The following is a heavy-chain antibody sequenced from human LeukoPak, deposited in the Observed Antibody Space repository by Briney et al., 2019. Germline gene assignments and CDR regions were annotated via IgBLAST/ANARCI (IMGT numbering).Heavy chain of an antibody. J-gene: IGHJ4*02. V-gene: IGHV1-2*02. CDR2: INPNSGGT. D-gene: IGHD3-10*01. CDR3: ARGRLVRGVQAKYYFDY. Sequence: GASVKVSCKASGYTFTGYYMHWVRQAPGQGLEWMGWINPNSGGTNYAQKFQGRVTMTRDTSISTAYMELSRLRSDDTAVYYCARGRLVRGVQAKYYFDYWGRGTLVTVSS. CDR1: GYTFTGYY.